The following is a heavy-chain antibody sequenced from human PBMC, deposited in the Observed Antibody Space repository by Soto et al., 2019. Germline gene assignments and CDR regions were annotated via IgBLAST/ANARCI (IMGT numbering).Heavy chain of an antibody. CDR3: ARGLVGATDY. Sequence: PGGALRLSCAASGFTFSSYAMHWVRQAPGKGLEWVAVISYDGSNKYYADSVKGRFTISRDNSKNTLYLQMNSLRAEDTAVYYCARGLVGATDYSRQGTLVTVSS. V-gene: IGHV3-30-3*01. D-gene: IGHD1-26*01. CDR1: GFTFSSYA. CDR2: ISYDGSNK. J-gene: IGHJ4*02.